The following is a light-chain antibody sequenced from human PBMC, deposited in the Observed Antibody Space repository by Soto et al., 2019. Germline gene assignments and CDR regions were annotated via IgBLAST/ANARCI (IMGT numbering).Light chain of an antibody. CDR1: QCVTAQ. J-gene: IGKJ1*01. V-gene: IGKV3-20*01. CDR2: GAS. Sequence: IVLTPSPGTLSLSQGERATLSCRASQCVTAQLAWYQQKPGQAPRLIIHGASSRATGVPDRITGSVSGTDFTLSISRLEPEDFAVYYCKQYGGSTQTFGQGTKVDIK. CDR3: KQYGGSTQT.